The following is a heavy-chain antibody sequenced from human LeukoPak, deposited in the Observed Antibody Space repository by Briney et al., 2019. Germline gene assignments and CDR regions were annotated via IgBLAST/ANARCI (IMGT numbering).Heavy chain of an antibody. CDR3: ARVIYGSGRARYMDV. D-gene: IGHD3-10*01. CDR1: GYTFTGYY. Sequence: ASVKVSCKASGYTFTGYYMHWVRQAPGQGLEWMGWINPNSGGTNYAQKFQGRVTMTRDTSISTAYMELSRLRSDDTAVYYCARVIYGSGRARYMDVWGKGTTVTVSS. CDR2: INPNSGGT. V-gene: IGHV1-2*02. J-gene: IGHJ6*03.